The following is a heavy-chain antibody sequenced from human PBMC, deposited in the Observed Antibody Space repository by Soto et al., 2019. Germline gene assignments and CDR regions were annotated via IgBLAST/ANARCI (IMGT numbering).Heavy chain of an antibody. CDR2: IWYDGSNK. J-gene: IGHJ6*02. Sequence: QVQLVESGGGVDQPGRSLRLSCAASGFTFSSYGMHWVRQAPGKGLEWVAVIWYDGSNKYYADSVKGRFTISRDNSKNTLYLQMNSLRAEDTAVYYCAREVHNWNYGWYYGMDVWGQGTTVTVSS. V-gene: IGHV3-33*01. D-gene: IGHD1-7*01. CDR1: GFTFSSYG. CDR3: AREVHNWNYGWYYGMDV.